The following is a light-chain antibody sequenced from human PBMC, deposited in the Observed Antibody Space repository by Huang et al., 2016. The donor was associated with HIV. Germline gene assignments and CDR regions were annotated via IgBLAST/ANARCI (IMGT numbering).Light chain of an antibody. V-gene: IGKV3-20*01. CDR2: GAS. CDR3: QQYGSSPTA. Sequence: EIVLTQSPGTLSLSPGERATLSCRARQSVSSTYLAWYPQKPGQAPRLRIYGASSRATGIPDRFSGSGSGTDFTLTISRLEPEDFAVYYCQQYGSSPTAFGQGTKVEIK. J-gene: IGKJ1*01. CDR1: QSVSSTY.